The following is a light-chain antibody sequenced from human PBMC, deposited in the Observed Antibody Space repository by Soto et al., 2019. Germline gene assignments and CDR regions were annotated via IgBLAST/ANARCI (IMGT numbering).Light chain of an antibody. Sequence: QLVLTQPPSVSGAPGQRVTISCTGSGSNIGAGYDVHWYQQLPGTAPKLLIFANIIRPSGVPDRFSGSKSGASASLAITGLRAEDEADYYCQSYDSSLSGYVFGTGTKLTVL. CDR2: ANI. V-gene: IGLV1-40*01. CDR1: GSNIGAGYD. J-gene: IGLJ1*01. CDR3: QSYDSSLSGYV.